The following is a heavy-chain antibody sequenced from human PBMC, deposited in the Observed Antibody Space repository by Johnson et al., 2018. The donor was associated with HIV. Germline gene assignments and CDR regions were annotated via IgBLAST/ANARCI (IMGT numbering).Heavy chain of an antibody. J-gene: IGHJ3*02. D-gene: IGHD3-22*01. Sequence: QMLLVESGGGLVQPGGSLRLSCAASGFTFSSYWMSWVRQAPGKGLEWVAVISYDGSNKYYADSVKGRFTISRDNSKNTLYLQMNSLRAEDTAVYYCARDVAATMIVVGGAYDAFEIWGQGTMVTVSS. V-gene: IGHV3-30*03. CDR3: ARDVAATMIVVGGAYDAFEI. CDR1: GFTFSSYW. CDR2: ISYDGSNK.